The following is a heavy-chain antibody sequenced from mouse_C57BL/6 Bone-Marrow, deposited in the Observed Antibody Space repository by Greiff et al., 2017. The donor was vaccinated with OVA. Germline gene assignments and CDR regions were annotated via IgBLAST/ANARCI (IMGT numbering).Heavy chain of an antibody. Sequence: EVKVEESGGGLVQPGGSLKLSCAASGFTFSDYGMAWVRQAPRKGPEWVAFISNLAYSIYYADTVTGRFTISRENAKNTLYLEMSSLRSEDTAMYYCARHDGYYAMCYWGQGTSVTVSS. J-gene: IGHJ4*01. D-gene: IGHD2-3*01. CDR2: ISNLAYSI. V-gene: IGHV5-15*04. CDR1: GFTFSDYG. CDR3: ARHDGYYAMCY.